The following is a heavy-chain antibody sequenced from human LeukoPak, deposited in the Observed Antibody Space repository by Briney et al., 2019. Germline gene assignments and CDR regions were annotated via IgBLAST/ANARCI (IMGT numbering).Heavy chain of an antibody. J-gene: IGHJ4*02. CDR2: INTDGTVT. CDR3: ATKQWLAPPPDS. CDR1: GFTFSKYW. V-gene: IGHV3-74*01. Sequence: GGSLRLSCAASGFTFSKYWMLWVRQAPGKGLESVSRINTDGTVTTYADSVKGRFTVSRDNADNIMFLQMNSVRDEDTAVYYCATKQWLAPPPDSWGQGTPVTVSS. D-gene: IGHD6-19*01.